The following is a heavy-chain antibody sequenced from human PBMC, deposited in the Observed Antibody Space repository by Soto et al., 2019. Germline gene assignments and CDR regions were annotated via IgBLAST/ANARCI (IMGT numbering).Heavy chain of an antibody. CDR2: IIPIFGTA. CDR1: GGTFSSYA. D-gene: IGHD6-13*01. V-gene: IGHV1-69*13. Sequence: GASVKVSCKASGGTFSSYAISWVRQAPGQGLEWMGGIIPIFGTANYAQKFQGRVTITADESTSTAYMELNSLRAEDTAIYYCATVDSTKGCSWGQGTRVTVSS. J-gene: IGHJ5*02. CDR3: ATVDSTKGCS.